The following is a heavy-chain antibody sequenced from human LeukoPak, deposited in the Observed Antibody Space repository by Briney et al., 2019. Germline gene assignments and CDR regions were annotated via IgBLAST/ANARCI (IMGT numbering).Heavy chain of an antibody. D-gene: IGHD2-15*01. CDR3: ARGPRVVAPATSFDC. V-gene: IGHV4-39*01. CDR2: IYYSGST. CDR1: GGSISSSYHY. Sequence: SETLSLTCTVSGGSISSSYHYWAWIRQPPGKGLEWIGSIYYSGSTYHNPSLKSRVTISVDTSKNQFSLKLSSVTAADTAMYYCARGPRVVAPATSFDCWGQGTPVTVSS. J-gene: IGHJ4*02.